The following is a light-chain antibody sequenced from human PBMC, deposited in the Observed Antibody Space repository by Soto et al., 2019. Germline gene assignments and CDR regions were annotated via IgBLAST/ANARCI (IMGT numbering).Light chain of an antibody. J-gene: IGLJ2*01. CDR3: QSYDSRLSGFVV. CDR2: GIN. CDR1: SSNIGAGYD. Sequence: QSVLTQPPSVSGAPGQRVTISCTGSSSNIGAGYDVHWYQQLPGTAPKLLIYGINNRPSGVPDRFSGSKSGTSASLAITGLHAEDEADYYCQSYDSRLSGFVVFGGGTKATVL. V-gene: IGLV1-40*01.